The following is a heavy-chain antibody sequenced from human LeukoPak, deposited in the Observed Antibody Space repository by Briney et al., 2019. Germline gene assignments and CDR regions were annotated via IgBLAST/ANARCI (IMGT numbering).Heavy chain of an antibody. J-gene: IGHJ3*02. CDR3: TTGGSVIVAGTRAFDI. D-gene: IGHD5-12*01. CDR2: IKSEIDGGTT. V-gene: IGHV3-15*01. Sequence: GGSLRLSCAASGFTFSRYWVSWVRQAPGKGLEWVGRIKSEIDGGTTDYAAPVQGRFTISRDDSQATLYLQMNSLKTEDTAVYYCTTGGSVIVAGTRAFDIWGQGTLVTVSS. CDR1: GFTFSRYW.